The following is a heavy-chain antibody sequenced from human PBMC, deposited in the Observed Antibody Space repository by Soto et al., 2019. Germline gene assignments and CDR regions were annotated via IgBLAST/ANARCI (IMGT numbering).Heavy chain of an antibody. CDR2: IIPLFGTA. V-gene: IGHV1-69*13. D-gene: IGHD3-22*01. CDR3: ARDGTLFDSTAYYYLY. Sequence: SVKVSCKSSGGTFSRYGINWVRQAPGQGLEWMGGIIPLFGTANYAQKFRGRVTITAGDSTGTAYMELSSLRSGDTAVYYCARDGTLFDSTAYYYLYWGQGTLVTVSS. CDR1: GGTFSRYG. J-gene: IGHJ4*02.